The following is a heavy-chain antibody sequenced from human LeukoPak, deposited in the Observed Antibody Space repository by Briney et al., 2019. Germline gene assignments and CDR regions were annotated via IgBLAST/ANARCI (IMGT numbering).Heavy chain of an antibody. V-gene: IGHV3-33*06. CDR1: GFAFSDYW. Sequence: GGSLRLSCAASGFAFSDYWMSWVRQAPGKGLEWVAVIWYDGSNKYYADSVKGRFTISRDNSKNTLYLQMNSLRAEDTAVYYCAKDLNRIVVVPAVLDYWGQGTLVTVS. J-gene: IGHJ4*02. CDR3: AKDLNRIVVVPAVLDY. CDR2: IWYDGSNK. D-gene: IGHD2-2*01.